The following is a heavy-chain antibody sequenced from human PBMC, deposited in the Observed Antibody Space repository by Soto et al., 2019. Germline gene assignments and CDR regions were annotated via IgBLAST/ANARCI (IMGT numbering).Heavy chain of an antibody. CDR3: ARALNRYCSGGSCYYPTPTFSDY. Sequence: QVQLQQWGAGLLKPSETLSLTCAVYGGSFSGYYWSWIRQPPGKGLEWIGEINHSGSTNYNPSLKSRVTISVDTSKNQFSLKLSSVTAADTAVYYCARALNRYCSGGSCYYPTPTFSDYWGQGTLVTVSS. J-gene: IGHJ4*02. CDR2: INHSGST. V-gene: IGHV4-34*01. D-gene: IGHD2-15*01. CDR1: GGSFSGYY.